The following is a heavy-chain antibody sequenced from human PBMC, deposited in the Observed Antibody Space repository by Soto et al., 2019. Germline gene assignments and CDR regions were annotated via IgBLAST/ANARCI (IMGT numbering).Heavy chain of an antibody. Sequence: PSETLSLTCTVSGGSISSSSYYWGWIRQPPGKGLEWIGSIYYSGSTYYNPSLKSRVTISVDTSKNQFSLKLSSVTAADTAVYYCARIRGRDSSGYYPDYWGQGTLVTVSS. J-gene: IGHJ4*02. CDR2: IYYSGST. CDR1: GGSISSSSYY. V-gene: IGHV4-39*01. CDR3: ARIRGRDSSGYYPDY. D-gene: IGHD3-22*01.